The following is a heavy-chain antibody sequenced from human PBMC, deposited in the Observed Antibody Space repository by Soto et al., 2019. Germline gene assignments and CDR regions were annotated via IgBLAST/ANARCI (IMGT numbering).Heavy chain of an antibody. CDR2: IYSGGST. CDR1: GFTVSSNY. J-gene: IGHJ3*02. D-gene: IGHD4-17*01. CDR3: ATDYGDYFGHAFVI. V-gene: IGHV3-66*01. Sequence: EVQLVESGGGLVQPGGSLRLSCAASGFTVSSNYMSWVRQAPGKGLEWVSVIYSGGSTYYADSVKGRFTISRDNSKNTLYLQMNSLRAEDTAVYYCATDYGDYFGHAFVIWGQGTMVTVSS.